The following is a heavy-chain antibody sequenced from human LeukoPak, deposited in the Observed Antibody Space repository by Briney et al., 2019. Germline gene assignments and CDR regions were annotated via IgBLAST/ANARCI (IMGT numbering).Heavy chain of an antibody. CDR3: ARDRSIYFYGMDV. CDR1: GFTFGNHG. CDR2: ISYDGNNK. J-gene: IGHJ6*02. Sequence: GGSLRLSCAASGFTFGNHGIHWVRQAPGKGLEWVAVISYDGNNKYYTDSVKGRFTISRDNSRNTLYLQMNSLRAEDTAVYYCARDRSIYFYGMDVWGQGTTVTVS. D-gene: IGHD6-6*01. V-gene: IGHV3-30*03.